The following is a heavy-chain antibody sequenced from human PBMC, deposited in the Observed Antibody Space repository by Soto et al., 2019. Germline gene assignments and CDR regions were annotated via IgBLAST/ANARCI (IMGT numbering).Heavy chain of an antibody. D-gene: IGHD6-6*01. Sequence: SETLSLTCTVSGGSISSFYWSWIRQPPGKGLEWIGYIYYSGSTNYNPSLKSRVTISVDTSKNQFSLKLSPVTAADTAVYYCARDHGSSILDYWGQGTLVTVSS. CDR1: GGSISSFY. J-gene: IGHJ4*02. CDR2: IYYSGST. V-gene: IGHV4-59*01. CDR3: ARDHGSSILDY.